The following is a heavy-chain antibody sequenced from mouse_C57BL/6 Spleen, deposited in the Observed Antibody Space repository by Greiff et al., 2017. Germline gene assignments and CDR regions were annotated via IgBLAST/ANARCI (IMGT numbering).Heavy chain of an antibody. D-gene: IGHD1-1*01. J-gene: IGHJ1*03. Sequence: LQESGAELAKPGASVKLSCKASGYTFTSYWMHWVKQRPGQGLEWIGYINPSSGYTKYNQKFKDKATLTADKSSSTAYMQLGSLTYEDSAVYYCARGNYGSSWYFDVWGTGTTVTVSS. V-gene: IGHV1-7*01. CDR2: INPSSGYT. CDR3: ARGNYGSSWYFDV. CDR1: GYTFTSYW.